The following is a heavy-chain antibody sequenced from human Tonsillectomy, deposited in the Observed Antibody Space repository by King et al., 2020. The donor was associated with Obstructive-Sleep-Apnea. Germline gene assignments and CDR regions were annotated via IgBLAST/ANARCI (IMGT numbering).Heavy chain of an antibody. D-gene: IGHD6-19*01. J-gene: IGHJ4*02. CDR2: IYPGDSDI. V-gene: IGHV5-51*01. CDR1: GYSFTTYW. Sequence: QLVQSGAEVKKPGESLKISCKASGYSFTTYWIGWVRQMPGKGLEWMGIIYPGDSDITYSPSFQGQVTISVDKSIRTAYLQWRSLKASATAMYYCARQGDTSAWSDWGQGTLVTVSS. CDR3: ARQGDTSAWSD.